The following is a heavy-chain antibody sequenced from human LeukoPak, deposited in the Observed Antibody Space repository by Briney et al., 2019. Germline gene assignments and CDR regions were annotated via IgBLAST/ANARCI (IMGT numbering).Heavy chain of an antibody. J-gene: IGHJ4*02. CDR3: VRLRRNSDISGFYYYYDF. CDR1: GYTFSSYS. V-gene: IGHV3-21*01. Sequence: PGGSLRLSCLASGYTFSSYSINWVRQAPGKGLEWVSSISVRSNYIYYADSVRGRFRISRDDAKDSLYLQMNSLRAEDTAVYYCVRLRRNSDISGFYYYYDFWGQGTLVTVSS. D-gene: IGHD3-22*01. CDR2: ISVRSNYI.